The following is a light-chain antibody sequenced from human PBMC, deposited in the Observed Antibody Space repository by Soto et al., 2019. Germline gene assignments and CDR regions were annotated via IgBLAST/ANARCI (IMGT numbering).Light chain of an antibody. J-gene: IGLJ1*01. CDR3: SSHAGSNNYV. Sequence: QSALTQPASVSGSAGQSITISCTGTNSDVGSYNYVSWHQQHPGKAPKLMIYEVSKRPSGVPDRFSGSKSGNTASLTVSGLQAEDEADYYCSSHAGSNNYVFGTGTKVTVL. V-gene: IGLV2-8*01. CDR2: EVS. CDR1: NSDVGSYNY.